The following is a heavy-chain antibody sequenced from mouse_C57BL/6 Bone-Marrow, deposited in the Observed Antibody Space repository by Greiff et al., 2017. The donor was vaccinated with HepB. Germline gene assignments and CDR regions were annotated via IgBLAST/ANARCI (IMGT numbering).Heavy chain of an antibody. CDR3: AIEFAY. Sequence: EVQLQQSGPELVKPGASVKMSCKASGYTFTDYNMHWVKQSNGKSLGGIGYMNPNNGGTSYNQKFKGKATLPVNKSSSPAYMELRSLTSEDSAVYYCAIEFAYWGQGTLVTVSA. J-gene: IGHJ3*01. CDR1: GYTFTDYN. CDR2: MNPNNGGT. V-gene: IGHV1-22*01.